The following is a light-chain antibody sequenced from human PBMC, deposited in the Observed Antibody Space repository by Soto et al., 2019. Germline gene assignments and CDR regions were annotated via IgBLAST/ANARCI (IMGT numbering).Light chain of an antibody. J-gene: IGKJ1*01. CDR1: HTISSSY. CDR3: QQYVTSSPRT. V-gene: IGKV3-20*01. CDR2: GIS. Sequence: EIVLTQYPGTLSLSPGERATLSCRASHTISSSYLAWYPQKPGQAPRLLMYGISRRATGIPDRFSGSGSGTDFTLTITRLEPEDFAVYYCQQYVTSSPRTFGQGTKVDIK.